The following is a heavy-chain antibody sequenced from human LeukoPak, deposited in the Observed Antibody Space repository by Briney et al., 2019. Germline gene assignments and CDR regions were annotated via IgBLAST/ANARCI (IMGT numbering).Heavy chain of an antibody. CDR2: ISYDGSNK. J-gene: IGHJ4*02. CDR3: ARTSRKGDGYNYCPFDY. Sequence: GGSLRLSCAASGFTFSSYAMHWVRQAPGKGLEWVAVISYDGSNKYYADSVKGRFTIFRDNSKNTLYLQMNSLRAEDTAVYYCARTSRKGDGYNYCPFDYWGQGTLVTVSS. V-gene: IGHV3-30*01. CDR1: GFTFSSYA. D-gene: IGHD5-24*01.